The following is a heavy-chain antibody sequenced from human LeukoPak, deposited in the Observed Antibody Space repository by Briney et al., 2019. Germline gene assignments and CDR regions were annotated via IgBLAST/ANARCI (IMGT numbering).Heavy chain of an antibody. V-gene: IGHV1-69*05. CDR2: IIPIFGTA. Sequence: GASVKVSCKASGGTFSSYAISWVRQAPGQGLEWMGGIIPIFGTANYAQKFQGRVTITTDESTSTAYMELSSLRSEDTAVYYCAREGREYDFWSGYYPDNWFDPWGQGTLVTVSS. CDR1: GGTFSSYA. CDR3: AREGREYDFWSGYYPDNWFDP. D-gene: IGHD3-3*01. J-gene: IGHJ5*02.